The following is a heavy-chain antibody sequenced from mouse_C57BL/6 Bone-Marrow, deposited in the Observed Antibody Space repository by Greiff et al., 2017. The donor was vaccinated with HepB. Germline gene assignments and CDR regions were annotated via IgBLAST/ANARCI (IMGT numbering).Heavy chain of an antibody. CDR1: GYTFTSYW. Sequence: VQLQQPGAELVKPGASVKMSCKASGYTFTSYWITWVKQRPGQGLEWIGDIYPGSGSTNYNEKFKSKATLTVDTSSSTAYMQLSSLTSEDSAVYYCARDDYYGSSSYYFDYWGQGTTLTVSS. D-gene: IGHD1-1*01. CDR3: ARDDYYGSSSYYFDY. V-gene: IGHV1-55*01. J-gene: IGHJ2*01. CDR2: IYPGSGST.